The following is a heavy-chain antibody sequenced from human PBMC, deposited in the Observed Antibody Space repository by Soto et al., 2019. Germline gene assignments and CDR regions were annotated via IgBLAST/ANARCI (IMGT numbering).Heavy chain of an antibody. V-gene: IGHV3-48*03. CDR1: GFTFSSFE. J-gene: IGHJ3*02. Sequence: GSPRLSCVASGFTFSSFEMNWIRQAPGKGPEWIAVINPSGRTISYADSVKGRFTISRDNSMNALYLQMTSLRIEDSAGYYCAHPRGYCVFDAYDTWGQGTMVT. CDR3: AHPRGYCVFDAYDT. D-gene: IGHD2-8*01. CDR2: INPSGRTI.